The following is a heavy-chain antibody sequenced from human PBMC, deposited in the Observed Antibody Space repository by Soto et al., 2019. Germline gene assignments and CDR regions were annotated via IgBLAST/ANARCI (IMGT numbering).Heavy chain of an antibody. V-gene: IGHV4-39*01. Sequence: SSETLSLTCTVSGGSISSSSYYWGWIRQPPGKGLEWIGSIYYSGSTYYNPSLKSRVTISVDTSKNQFSLKLSSVTAADTAVYYCARRDGSSSSLDYWGQGTLVTVSS. CDR2: IYYSGST. D-gene: IGHD6-6*01. J-gene: IGHJ4*02. CDR3: ARRDGSSSSLDY. CDR1: GGSISSSSYY.